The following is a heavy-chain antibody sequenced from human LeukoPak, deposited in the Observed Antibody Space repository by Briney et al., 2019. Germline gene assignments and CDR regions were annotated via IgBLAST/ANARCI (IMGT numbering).Heavy chain of an antibody. V-gene: IGHV3-30*18. CDR1: GFTFSSYG. CDR3: AKMGHLSYGDYLWGYFDY. D-gene: IGHD4-17*01. J-gene: IGHJ4*02. CDR2: ISYDGSNK. Sequence: PGGSLRLSCAASGFTFSSYGMHWVRQAPGKGLEWVAVISYDGSNKYYADSVKGRFTISRDNSKNTLYLQMNSLRAEDTAVYYCAKMGHLSYGDYLWGYFDYWGQGTLVTVSS.